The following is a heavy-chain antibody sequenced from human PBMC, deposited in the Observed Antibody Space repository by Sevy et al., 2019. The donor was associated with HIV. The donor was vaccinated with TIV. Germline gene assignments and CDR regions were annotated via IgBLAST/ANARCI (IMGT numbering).Heavy chain of an antibody. CDR1: GFIFSTYG. V-gene: IGHV3-30*18. CDR3: AKMQGGSYNYYGMDV. Sequence: GGSLRLSCAASGFIFSTYGIHWVRQAPGKGLEWVAVISFDGSDKYYADSVRGRFTISRDNSKNTLYLQMNSLRVEETAIYYCAKMQGGSYNYYGMDVWGQGTTVTISS. CDR2: ISFDGSDK. D-gene: IGHD1-26*01. J-gene: IGHJ6*02.